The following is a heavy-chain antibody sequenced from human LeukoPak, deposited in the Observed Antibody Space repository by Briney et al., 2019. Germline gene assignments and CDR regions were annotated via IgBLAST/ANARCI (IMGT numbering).Heavy chain of an antibody. V-gene: IGHV4-59*11. D-gene: IGHD3-3*01. CDR1: GGSISSHY. CDR2: IYYSGST. Sequence: SETLSLTCTVSGGSISSHYWSWIRQPPGKGLEWIGYIYYSGSTNYNPSLKSRVTISVDTSKNQFSLKLSSMTAADTAVYYCARAKYYDFWSGYYTYYYYYMDVWGKGTTVTVSS. J-gene: IGHJ6*03. CDR3: ARAKYYDFWSGYYTYYYYYMDV.